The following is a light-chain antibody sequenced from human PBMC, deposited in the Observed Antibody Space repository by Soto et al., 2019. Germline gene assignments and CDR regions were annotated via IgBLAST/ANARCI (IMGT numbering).Light chain of an antibody. CDR3: QQYESTPPT. Sequence: DIVMTQSPDSLAVSLGERATINCKSSQSVLYSSNNKNYLAWYQQRPGQPPKLLIYLASTRESGAPDRFSGSGSGTDFTLTITSLQAEDVAVYYCQQYESTPPTFGQGTKLEIK. V-gene: IGKV4-1*01. CDR2: LAS. J-gene: IGKJ2*01. CDR1: QSVLYSSNNKNY.